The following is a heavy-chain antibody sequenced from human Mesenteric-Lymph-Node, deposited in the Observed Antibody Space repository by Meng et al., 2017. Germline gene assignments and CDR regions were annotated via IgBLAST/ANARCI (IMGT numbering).Heavy chain of an antibody. CDR1: GFTFSSYW. Sequence: GESLKISCAASGFTFSSYWMHWVRQAPGKGLVWVSRINSDGSSTSYADSVKGRFTISRDNAKNSLYLQMNSLRAEDTALYYCAKEEGSTIFGVVTEIGAFDIWGQGTMVTVSS. V-gene: IGHV3-74*01. D-gene: IGHD3-3*01. CDR3: AKEEGSTIFGVVTEIGAFDI. J-gene: IGHJ3*02. CDR2: INSDGSST.